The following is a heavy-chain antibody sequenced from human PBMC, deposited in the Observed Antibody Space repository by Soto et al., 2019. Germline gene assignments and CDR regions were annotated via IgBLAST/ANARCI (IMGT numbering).Heavy chain of an antibody. CDR3: AKDGGSGYDAFDI. CDR1: GFTFSSYA. CDR2: ISGSGGST. J-gene: IGHJ3*02. Sequence: EVQLLESGGGLVQPGGSLRLSCAASGFTFSSYAMSWVRQAPGKGLEWISAISGSGGSTYYADSVKGRFTISRDNSKNTLYLQMSSLRGEDTAVYYCAKDGGSGYDAFDIWGQGTMVTVSS. D-gene: IGHD3-16*01. V-gene: IGHV3-23*01.